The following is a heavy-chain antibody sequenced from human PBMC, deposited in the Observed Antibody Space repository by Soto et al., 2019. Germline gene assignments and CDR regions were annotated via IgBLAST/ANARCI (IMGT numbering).Heavy chain of an antibody. J-gene: IGHJ6*02. CDR1: GFTFSSYG. V-gene: IGHV3-33*01. CDR2: IWYDGSNK. CDR3: ARDEGLGVNYYYYGMDV. D-gene: IGHD3-10*01. Sequence: QVQLVESGGGVVQPGRSLRLSCAASGFTFSSYGMHWVRQAPGKGLEWVAVIWYDGSNKYYADSVKGRFTNSRDNSKNTLYLQMTSLRAEDTAVYYCARDEGLGVNYYYYGMDVWGQGTTVTVSS.